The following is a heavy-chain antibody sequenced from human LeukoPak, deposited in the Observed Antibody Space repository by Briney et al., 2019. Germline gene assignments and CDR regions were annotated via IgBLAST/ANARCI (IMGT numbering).Heavy chain of an antibody. CDR3: ARVRWGGLYYFDS. CDR2: INSDGRST. J-gene: IGHJ4*02. V-gene: IGHV3-74*01. D-gene: IGHD3-16*01. CDR1: GFTFSSYW. Sequence: GGSLRLSCAASGFTFSSYWMHWVRQAPGKGLVGVSRINSDGRSTNYADSVKGRFTVSRDNAKNTLYLQMNSLRAEDTAVYYCARVRWGGLYYFDSWGQGTLVTVSS.